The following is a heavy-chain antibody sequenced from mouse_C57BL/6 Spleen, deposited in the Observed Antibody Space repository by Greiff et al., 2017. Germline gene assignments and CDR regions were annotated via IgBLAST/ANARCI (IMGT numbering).Heavy chain of an antibody. CDR3: ARPTVVPHWYFDV. CDR1: GYAFSSYW. V-gene: IGHV1-80*01. Sequence: VQLQQSGAALVKPGASVKISCKASGYAFSSYWLNWVKQRPGKGLEWIGQLYPGDGDTNYNGKFTGKATLTADKSSSTAYMQLSSLTSEDSAVYFCARPTVVPHWYFDVWGTGTTVTVSS. J-gene: IGHJ1*03. D-gene: IGHD1-1*01. CDR2: LYPGDGDT.